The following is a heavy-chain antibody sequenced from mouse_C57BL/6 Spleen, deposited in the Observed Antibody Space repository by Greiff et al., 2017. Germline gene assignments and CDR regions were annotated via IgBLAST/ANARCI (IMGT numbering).Heavy chain of an antibody. D-gene: IGHD2-4*01. J-gene: IGHJ4*01. Sequence: QVQLQQPGAELVKPGASVKLSCKASGYTFTSYWMQWVKQRPGQGLEWIGEIDPSDSYTNYNQKFKGKATLTVDTSSSTAYMQLSSLTSADSAVYYCARRVITTFYAMDYWGQGTSVTVSS. CDR2: IDPSDSYT. CDR3: ARRVITTFYAMDY. V-gene: IGHV1-50*01. CDR1: GYTFTSYW.